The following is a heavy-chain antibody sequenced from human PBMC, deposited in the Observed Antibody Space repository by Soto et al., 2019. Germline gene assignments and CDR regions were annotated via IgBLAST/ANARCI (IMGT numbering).Heavy chain of an antibody. J-gene: IGHJ6*02. D-gene: IGHD2-15*01. CDR2: ISSSSYI. Sequence: PGGSLRLSCAASGFTFSSYSMNWVRQAPGKGLEWVSSISSSSYIYYADSVKGRFTISRDNAKNSLYLQMNSLRAEDTAVYYCASEGVAGYYYYYYGMDVWGQGTTVTVSS. V-gene: IGHV3-21*01. CDR1: GFTFSSYS. CDR3: ASEGVAGYYYYYYGMDV.